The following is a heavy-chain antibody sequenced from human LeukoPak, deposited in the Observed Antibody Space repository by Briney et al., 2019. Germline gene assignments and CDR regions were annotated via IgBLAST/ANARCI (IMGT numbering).Heavy chain of an antibody. D-gene: IGHD4/OR15-4a*01. Sequence: SETLSLTCAVSGGSFIGYHWNWIRQPPGKGLEWIGEINHSGSTNYNPSLKSRVTISVDTSKNQFSLKLRSVTAADTAVYYCARDPTMVVTTPYYFDDWGQGTLVTVSS. J-gene: IGHJ4*02. CDR1: GGSFIGYH. V-gene: IGHV4-34*01. CDR2: INHSGST. CDR3: ARDPTMVVTTPYYFDD.